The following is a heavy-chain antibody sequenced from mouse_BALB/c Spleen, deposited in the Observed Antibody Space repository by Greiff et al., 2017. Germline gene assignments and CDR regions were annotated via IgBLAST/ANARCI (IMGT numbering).Heavy chain of an antibody. Sequence: EVKVVESGGGLVQPGGSRTLSCAASGFTFSSFGMHWVRQAPEKGLEWVAYISSGSSTIYYADTVKGRFTISRDNPKNTLFLQMTSLRSEDTAMYYCARSTTRDYYAMDYWGQGTSVTVSS. D-gene: IGHD1-1*01. CDR3: ARSTTRDYYAMDY. CDR2: ISSGSSTI. V-gene: IGHV5-17*02. J-gene: IGHJ4*01. CDR1: GFTFSSFG.